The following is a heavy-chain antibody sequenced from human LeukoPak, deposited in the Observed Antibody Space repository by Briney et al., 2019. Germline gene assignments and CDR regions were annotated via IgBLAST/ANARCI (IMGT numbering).Heavy chain of an antibody. Sequence: PGGSLRLSCAASGFTFSSYSMNWVRQAPGKGLEWVSYISSSSSTIYYADSVKGRFTISRDNAKNSLYLQMNSLRAEDTAVYYCARGPPGWEPRYYFDYWGQGTLVTVSS. J-gene: IGHJ4*02. D-gene: IGHD1-26*01. CDR2: ISSSSSTI. CDR3: ARGPPGWEPRYYFDY. V-gene: IGHV3-48*04. CDR1: GFTFSSYS.